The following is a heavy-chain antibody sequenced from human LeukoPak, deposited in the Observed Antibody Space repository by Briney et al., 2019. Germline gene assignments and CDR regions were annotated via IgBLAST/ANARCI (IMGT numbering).Heavy chain of an antibody. J-gene: IGHJ3*02. CDR2: IYHSGST. CDR3: ARDPNRFYTAMFKTVAFDI. CDR1: GGSISTSGYY. D-gene: IGHD5-18*01. Sequence: SETLSLTCTVSGGSISTSGYYWGWIRQPPGQGLEWSGNIYHSGSTYYNPSLKSRVTISVDTYKNQFSLKLSSVTVSVTIVYYCARDPNRFYTAMFKTVAFDIWGQGTMVTVSS. V-gene: IGHV4-39*07.